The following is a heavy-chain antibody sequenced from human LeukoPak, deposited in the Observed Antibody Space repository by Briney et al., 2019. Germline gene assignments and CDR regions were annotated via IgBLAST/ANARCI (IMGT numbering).Heavy chain of an antibody. J-gene: IGHJ5*02. V-gene: IGHV1-18*01. CDR3: ARASFWESPINWFAP. CDR1: VYTFTIFI. CDR2: TSAYNGNT. Sequence: ASVKVSCKASVYTFTIFIISSVPAALGQGLGWMGCTSAYNGNTNDAQKLQGRVTMTRDRSISTAYMELSRLTSDDTAVYYCARASFWESPINWFAPWGQGTLVTVSS. D-gene: IGHD3-16*01.